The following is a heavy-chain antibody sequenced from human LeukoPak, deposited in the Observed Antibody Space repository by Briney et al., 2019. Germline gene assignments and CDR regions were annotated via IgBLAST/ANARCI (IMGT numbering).Heavy chain of an antibody. CDR2: IDRDGDEK. D-gene: IGHD4-23*01. Sequence: GGSLGLSCEASGFTFRNYWMSWVRPAQGKGPQGVANIDRDGDEKNYVDSVKGRFTISRDKPKNSVYLQMNSLRVDDMGVYFCARDVNGGYFDYWGQGILVTVSS. V-gene: IGHV3-7*01. CDR3: ARDVNGGYFDY. J-gene: IGHJ4*02. CDR1: GFTFRNYW.